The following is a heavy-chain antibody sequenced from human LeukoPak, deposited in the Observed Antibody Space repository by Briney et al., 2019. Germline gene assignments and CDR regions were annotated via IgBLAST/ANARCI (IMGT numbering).Heavy chain of an antibody. CDR1: GYTFTSYG. CDR2: ISAYNGNT. D-gene: IGHD3-22*01. V-gene: IGHV1-18*01. J-gene: IGHJ4*02. CDR3: ARGQGYYYGSSGYYQFDY. Sequence: ASVKVSCKASGYTFTSYGISWVRQAPGQGLEWMGWISAYNGNTNYAQKLQGRVTMTTDTSTSTAYMELRSLRSDDTAVYYCARGQGYYYGSSGYYQFDYWGQGTLVTVSS.